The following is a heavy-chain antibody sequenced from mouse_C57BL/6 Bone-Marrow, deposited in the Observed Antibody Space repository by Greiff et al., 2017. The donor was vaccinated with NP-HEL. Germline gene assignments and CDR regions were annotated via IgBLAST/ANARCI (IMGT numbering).Heavy chain of an antibody. J-gene: IGHJ3*01. V-gene: IGHV1-81*01. CDR2: IYPRSGNT. Sequence: QVQLKESGAELARPGASVKLSCKASGYTFTSYGISWVKQRTGQGLEWIGEIYPRSGNTYYNEKFKGKATLTADKSSSTAYMELRSLTSEDSAVYFCARGTLASWGQGTLVTVSA. CDR1: GYTFTSYG. D-gene: IGHD2-14*01. CDR3: ARGTLAS.